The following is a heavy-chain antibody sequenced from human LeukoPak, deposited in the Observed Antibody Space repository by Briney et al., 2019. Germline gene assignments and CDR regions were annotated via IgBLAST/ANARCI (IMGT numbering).Heavy chain of an antibody. V-gene: IGHV4-4*02. CDR1: GDSISSSNW. CDR3: ASKRHASASGAFDI. J-gene: IGHJ3*02. D-gene: IGHD3-10*01. CDR2: IYHSGST. Sequence: SETLSLTCAVSGDSISSSNWWCWVRQPPGKGLEWFGEIYHSGSTNYNPSLKSRATTSVDKSKNQFSLKLSSVTAADTAVYYCASKRHASASGAFDIWGQGTMVTFSS.